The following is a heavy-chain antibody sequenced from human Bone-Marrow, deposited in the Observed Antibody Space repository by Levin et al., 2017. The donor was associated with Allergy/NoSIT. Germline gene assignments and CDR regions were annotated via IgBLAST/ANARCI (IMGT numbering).Heavy chain of an antibody. CDR1: GGSIGTYY. CDR2: IYYTGST. CDR3: ARVTTVRGGYFDH. V-gene: IGHV4-59*01. D-gene: IGHD4-17*01. J-gene: IGHJ4*02. Sequence: PSETLSLTCSVSGGSIGTYYWSWIRQPPGKGLEWIAYIYYTGSTSYNPSLKSRLTISVDTSKNQFSLKLSSVTAADTAVYYCARVTTVRGGYFDHWGQGTLVTVSS.